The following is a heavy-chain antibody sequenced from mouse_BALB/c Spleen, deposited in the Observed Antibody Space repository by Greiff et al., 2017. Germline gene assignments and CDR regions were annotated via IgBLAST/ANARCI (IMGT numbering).Heavy chain of an antibody. CDR1: GYSFTSYW. Sequence: VQLQQSGTVLARPGASVKMSCKASGYSFTSYWMHWVKQRPGQGLEWIGAIYPGNSDTSYNQKFKGKAKLTAVTSASTAYMELSSLTNEDSAVYYCTRSGYYGSSPHWYFDVWGAGTTVTVSS. J-gene: IGHJ1*01. CDR3: TRSGYYGSSPHWYFDV. D-gene: IGHD1-1*01. V-gene: IGHV1-5*01. CDR2: IYPGNSDT.